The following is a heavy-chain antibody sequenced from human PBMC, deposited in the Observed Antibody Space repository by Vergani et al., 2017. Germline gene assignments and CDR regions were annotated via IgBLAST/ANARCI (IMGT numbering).Heavy chain of an antibody. D-gene: IGHD4-17*01. J-gene: IGHJ3*01. CDR1: GFTFSSYA. CDR2: ISGSGGST. V-gene: IGHV3-23*04. CDR3: AKDDLRPGDYVADAFDV. Sequence: EVQLVESGGGLVKPGGSLRLSCAASGFTFSSYAMSWVRQAPGKGLEWVSAISGSGGSTYYADSVKGRFTISRDNSKNTLYLQMNSLRAEDTAVYYCAKDDLRPGDYVADAFDVWGQGTMVTVSS.